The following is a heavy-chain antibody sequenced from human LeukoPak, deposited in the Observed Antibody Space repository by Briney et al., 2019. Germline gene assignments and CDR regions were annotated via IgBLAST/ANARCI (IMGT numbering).Heavy chain of an antibody. J-gene: IGHJ4*02. CDR3: VRDMGHYDKV. CDR2: INTDGNTR. D-gene: IGHD3-22*01. Sequence: PGGSLRLSCATSGFTFSTSWMHWVRQAPGKGLVWVSRINTDGNTRDYADSVKGRFTISRDNAKNTLYLQMNSLRDEATAVYSCVRDMGHYDKVWGKGTLVTVSS. CDR1: GFTFSTSW. V-gene: IGHV3-74*01.